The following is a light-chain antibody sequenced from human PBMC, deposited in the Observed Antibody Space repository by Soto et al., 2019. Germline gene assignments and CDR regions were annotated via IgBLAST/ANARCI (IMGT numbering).Light chain of an antibody. CDR1: NSNIGSNA. CDR3: ATWDDRLTAWV. J-gene: IGLJ3*02. V-gene: IGLV1-36*01. Sequence: QSVLTQSPSVSGAPRQSVNISCSGNNSNIGSNAVHWYQQLPGKAPKLLMYYNDMLPSGVSDRFSGSKYGTSASLAISGLQSEDEGDYYCATWDDRLTAWVFGGGTKLTVL. CDR2: YND.